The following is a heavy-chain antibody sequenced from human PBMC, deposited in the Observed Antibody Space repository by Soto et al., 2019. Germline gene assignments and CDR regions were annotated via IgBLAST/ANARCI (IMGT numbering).Heavy chain of an antibody. D-gene: IGHD3-10*01. Sequence: LTPSVYLGPVMSYRWNCIWENRVKGLDWRGYIYKSGRTNYNPSLTSRVSISMDTSKNQFSLKLNSVTAADTAVYYCGRDRISRIRGVPYYFDYWGYGTLV. CDR2: IYKSGRT. V-gene: IGHV4-59*02. J-gene: IGHJ4*01. CDR3: GRDRISRIRGVPYYFDY. CDR1: LGPVMSYR.